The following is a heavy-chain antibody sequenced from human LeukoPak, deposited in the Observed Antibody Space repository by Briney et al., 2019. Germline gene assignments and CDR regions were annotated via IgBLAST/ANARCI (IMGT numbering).Heavy chain of an antibody. CDR2: IDAGNGDT. J-gene: IGHJ4*02. D-gene: IGHD4-17*01. Sequence: VASVKVSCKASGYTFSDYAMHWVRQAPGQRFEWMGWIDAGNGDTRYSQKFQGRVTITRDTSASTAYMELRSLRSDDTAVYYCARDRDYGDYNTHDLFVYWGQGTLVTVSS. V-gene: IGHV1-3*01. CDR3: ARDRDYGDYNTHDLFVY. CDR1: GYTFSDYA.